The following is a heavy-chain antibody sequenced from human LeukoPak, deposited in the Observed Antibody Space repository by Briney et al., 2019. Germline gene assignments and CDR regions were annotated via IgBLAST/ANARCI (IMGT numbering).Heavy chain of an antibody. CDR1: GGSISSYY. CDR2: IYYSGST. Sequence: SETLSLTCTVSGGSISSYYWSWIRQPPGKGLEWMGYIYYSGSTNYNPSLKSRVTISVDTSKNQFSLKLSSVTAADTAVYYCARDHVVVVPAARSLGMDVWGKGTTVTVSS. J-gene: IGHJ6*04. D-gene: IGHD2-2*01. V-gene: IGHV4-59*01. CDR3: ARDHVVVVPAARSLGMDV.